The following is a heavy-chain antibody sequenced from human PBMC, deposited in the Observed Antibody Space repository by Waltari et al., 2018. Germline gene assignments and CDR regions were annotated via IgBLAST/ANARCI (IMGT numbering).Heavy chain of an antibody. CDR2: ISDDGRNK. CDR3: ARTYESGSYYYYMDV. Sequence: QVQLVESGGGVVQPGTSLRLSCAASGFTFSSYTMHWVRQAPGKGQDWVAGISDDGRNKYDADSVKGRFTVSRDNSKNTRDLQMDSLRPEDTALYYCARTYESGSYYYYMDVWGRGTTVAISS. J-gene: IGHJ6*03. V-gene: IGHV3-30*04. D-gene: IGHD3-3*01. CDR1: GFTFSSYT.